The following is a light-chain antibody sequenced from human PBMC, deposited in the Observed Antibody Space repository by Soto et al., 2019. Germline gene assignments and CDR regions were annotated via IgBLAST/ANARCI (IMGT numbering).Light chain of an antibody. J-gene: IGKJ1*01. V-gene: IGKV1-5*01. CDR1: QSISAW. Sequence: DIRMTQSPSTLSASVGDRVTITCRASQSISAWLAWYQQKPGKAPKLLIYEASNLESGVPSRFSGGGSGTDFTLTISSLQPDDSATYYCQHYETYSSTFGQGTKVEIK. CDR3: QHYETYSST. CDR2: EAS.